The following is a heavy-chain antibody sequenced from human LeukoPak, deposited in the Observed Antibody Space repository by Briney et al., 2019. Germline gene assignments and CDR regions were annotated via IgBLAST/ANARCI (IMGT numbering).Heavy chain of an antibody. J-gene: IGHJ2*01. Sequence: SETLSLTCTVSGGSVSSGRYYWSWIRQHPGKGLEWIGYIYYSGSTNYNPSLKSRVTISVDTSKNQFSLKLRSVTAADTAVYYCARLRGVVGGPWYFDLWGRGTLVTVSS. CDR3: ARLRGVVGGPWYFDL. CDR1: GGSVSSGRYY. D-gene: IGHD1-26*01. CDR2: IYYSGST. V-gene: IGHV4-61*01.